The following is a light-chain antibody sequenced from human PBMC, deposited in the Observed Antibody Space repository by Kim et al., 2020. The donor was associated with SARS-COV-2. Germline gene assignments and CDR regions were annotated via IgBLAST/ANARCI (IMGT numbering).Light chain of an antibody. J-gene: IGLJ1*01. Sequence: QALTLPCTGNSSNIGAGYAIHWYQQLPATAPILLIYANSNRPSGVPDRLSGSKSGTSASLVITGLQAEDEADYYCQSFDSSLSGYVFGPGTKVTVL. V-gene: IGLV1-40*01. CDR3: QSFDSSLSGYV. CDR1: SSNIGAGYA. CDR2: ANS.